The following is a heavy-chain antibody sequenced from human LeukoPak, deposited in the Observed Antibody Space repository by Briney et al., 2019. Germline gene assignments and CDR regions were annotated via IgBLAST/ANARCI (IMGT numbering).Heavy chain of an antibody. CDR3: ARHDYGAKWFDP. Sequence: SETLSLTCTVSGGSISTYYWSWIRQPPGKGLEWIAHMYYSGSTNYNPSLKSRVTISVDTSKNQFSLKLSSVTAADTAVYYCARHDYGAKWFDPWGQGTLVTVSS. CDR2: MYYSGST. J-gene: IGHJ5*02. CDR1: GGSISTYY. D-gene: IGHD4-17*01. V-gene: IGHV4-59*08.